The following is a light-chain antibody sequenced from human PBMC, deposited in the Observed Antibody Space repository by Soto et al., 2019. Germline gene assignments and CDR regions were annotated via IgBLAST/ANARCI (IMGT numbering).Light chain of an antibody. V-gene: IGKV3-11*01. CDR1: QSVSSY. CDR2: DAS. Sequence: EIVLTQSPATLPLSPGERATLSCRASQSVSSYLAWYQQKPGQAPRLLIFDASNRSTGIPARFSGSGSGTDFTLTIISLEPEDFAVYYCQQRSNWPPLTFGGGTKVEIK. J-gene: IGKJ4*01. CDR3: QQRSNWPPLT.